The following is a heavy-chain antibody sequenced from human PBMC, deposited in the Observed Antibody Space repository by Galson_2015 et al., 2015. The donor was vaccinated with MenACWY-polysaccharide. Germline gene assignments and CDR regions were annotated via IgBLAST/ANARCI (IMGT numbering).Heavy chain of an antibody. Sequence: SLRLSCAASGFTFSSYGMHWVRQAPGKGLEWVAVIWYDGSNKYYADSVKGRFTISRDNSKNTLYLQMNSLRAEDTAVYYCARETSDSSGYYERLFDYWGQGTLVTVSS. D-gene: IGHD3-22*01. V-gene: IGHV3-33*01. CDR3: ARETSDSSGYYERLFDY. CDR1: GFTFSSYG. J-gene: IGHJ4*02. CDR2: IWYDGSNK.